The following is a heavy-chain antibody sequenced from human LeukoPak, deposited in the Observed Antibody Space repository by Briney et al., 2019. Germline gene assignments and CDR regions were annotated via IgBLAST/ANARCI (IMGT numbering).Heavy chain of an antibody. Sequence: ASVKVSCKTSGYTFTSYDINWVRQAPGQGLEWMGIINPSDRSISYAQKFQGRVTMTRDTSTSTIYMERNGLRSEDTAVYYCARSIYCSGGSCYWEGDYWGQGTLVTVSS. J-gene: IGHJ4*02. CDR3: ARSIYCSGGSCYWEGDY. CDR1: GYTFTSYD. V-gene: IGHV1-46*01. CDR2: INPSDRSI. D-gene: IGHD2-15*01.